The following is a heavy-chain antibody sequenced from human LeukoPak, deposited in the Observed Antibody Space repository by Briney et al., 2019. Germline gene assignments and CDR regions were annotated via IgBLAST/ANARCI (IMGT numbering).Heavy chain of an antibody. CDR1: GGSVGSNNW. J-gene: IGHJ5*02. CDR3: ARGVDIVVVVAATRRDNWFDP. Sequence: SETLSLTCVVSGGSVGSNNWWTWVRQPPGKGLEWIGEINLRGSTNYNPSLKSRVTISLDESKNQFSLKLNSVTAADTAVYYCARGVDIVVVVAATRRDNWFDPWGQGTLVTVSS. D-gene: IGHD2-15*01. V-gene: IGHV4-4*02. CDR2: INLRGST.